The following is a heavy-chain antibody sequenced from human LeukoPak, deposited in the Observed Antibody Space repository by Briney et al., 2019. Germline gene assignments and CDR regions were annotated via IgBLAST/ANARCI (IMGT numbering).Heavy chain of an antibody. Sequence: SETLSLTCTVSGGSISSYYWSWIRQPPGKGLEWIGYIYYSGSTNYNPSLKSRVTISVDASKNQFSLKMSSDTVADTAVYYCAREGGFYRPLDYSGQGTLVTVSS. CDR2: IYYSGST. CDR3: AREGGFYRPLDY. CDR1: GGSISSYY. V-gene: IGHV4-59*12. D-gene: IGHD6-25*01. J-gene: IGHJ4*02.